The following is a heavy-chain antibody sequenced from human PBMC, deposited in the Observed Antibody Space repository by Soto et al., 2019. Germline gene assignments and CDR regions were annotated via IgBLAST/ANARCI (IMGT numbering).Heavy chain of an antibody. Sequence: PSETLSLTCTVSGYSISSGSYWAWIRQPPGKGPEWIASIYHGGTTFYNPSLKSRITISVDTSNNQFSVNLSSVTAADTAVYYCARVGGYGSSSFFDYWSPGTLVTVSS. J-gene: IGHJ4*02. CDR2: IYHGGTT. CDR3: ARVGGYGSSSFFDY. D-gene: IGHD6-6*01. V-gene: IGHV4-38-2*02. CDR1: GYSISSGSY.